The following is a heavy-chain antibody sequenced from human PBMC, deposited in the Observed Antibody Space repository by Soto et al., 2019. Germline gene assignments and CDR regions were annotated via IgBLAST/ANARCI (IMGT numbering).Heavy chain of an antibody. Sequence: VQLVQSGAEVKKPGASVKVSCKASGYTFTNYLIHWVRQAPGQRLEWMGWINAGNGDTQYSQNFQGRVTITRDTSASTAYMELSSLRSEDTAVYYCASPSYGSGSYYWGQGTLVTVSS. D-gene: IGHD3-10*01. J-gene: IGHJ4*02. V-gene: IGHV1-3*01. CDR1: GYTFTNYL. CDR2: INAGNGDT. CDR3: ASPSYGSGSYY.